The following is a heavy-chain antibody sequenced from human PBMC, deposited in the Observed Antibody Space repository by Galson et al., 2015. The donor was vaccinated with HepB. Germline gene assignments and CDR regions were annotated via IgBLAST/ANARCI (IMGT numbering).Heavy chain of an antibody. Sequence: SLRLSCAASGFTLSDHYMDWVRQAPGKGLEWVGRSRNKANSYTTDYAASVRGRFTISRDDSKTSLYLQMNGLKTEDTAVYYCAREGFCSSSNCGRNFDYWGQVTLVTVSS. D-gene: IGHD2-2*01. CDR1: GFTLSDHY. CDR2: SRNKANSYTT. J-gene: IGHJ4*02. V-gene: IGHV3-72*01. CDR3: AREGFCSSSNCGRNFDY.